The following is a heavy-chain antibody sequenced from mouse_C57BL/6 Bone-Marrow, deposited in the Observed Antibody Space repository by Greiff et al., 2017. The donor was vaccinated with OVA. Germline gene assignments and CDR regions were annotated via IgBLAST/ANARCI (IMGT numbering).Heavy chain of an antibody. V-gene: IGHV1-76*01. CDR1: GYTFTDYY. J-gene: IGHJ3*01. CDR3: ARSGNYGNLKAWFAY. D-gene: IGHD2-1*01. Sequence: VNLVESGAELVRPGASVKLSCKASGYTFTDYYINWVKQRPGQGLEWIARIYPGSGNTYYNEKFKGKATLTAEKSSSTAYMQLSSLTSEDSAVYFCARSGNYGNLKAWFAYWGQGTLVTVSA. CDR2: IYPGSGNT.